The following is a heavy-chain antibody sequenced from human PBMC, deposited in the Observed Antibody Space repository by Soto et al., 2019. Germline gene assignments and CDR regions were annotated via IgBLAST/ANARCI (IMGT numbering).Heavy chain of an antibody. CDR3: AREGGVVTPGGYYYYGMDV. J-gene: IGHJ6*02. V-gene: IGHV1-46*01. D-gene: IGHD2-21*02. CDR2: INPSGGST. CDR1: GYTFTSYY. Sequence: ASVKVSCKASGYTFTSYYMHWVRQAPGQGLDWMGIINPSGGSTSYAQKFQGRVTMTRDTSTSTVYMELSSLRSEDTAVYYCAREGGVVTPGGYYYYGMDVWGQGTTVTVSS.